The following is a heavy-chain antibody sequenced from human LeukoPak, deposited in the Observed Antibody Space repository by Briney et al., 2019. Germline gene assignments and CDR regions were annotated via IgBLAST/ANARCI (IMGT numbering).Heavy chain of an antibody. CDR3: ARVRGSARDWYFDL. CDR1: GYTFTSYD. J-gene: IGHJ2*01. Sequence: ASVKVSCKASGYTFTSYDFNWVRQATGQRPEWMGWMSPNSGDTGYAQKFQDRVTMTRNTSISTAYMELSSLRSEDTAVYYCARVRGSARDWYFDLWGRGTLVTVSS. CDR2: MSPNSGDT. V-gene: IGHV1-8*01. D-gene: IGHD5-12*01.